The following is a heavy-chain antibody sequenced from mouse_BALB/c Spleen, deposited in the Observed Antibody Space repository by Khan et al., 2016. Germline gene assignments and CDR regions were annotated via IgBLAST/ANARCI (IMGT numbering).Heavy chain of an antibody. V-gene: IGHV3-6*02. Sequence: EVKLEESGPGLVKPSQSLSLTCSVTGYSITSGYYWNWIRQFPGNKLEWMGYISYDGSNNYNPSLKNRISITRDTSKNQFFLKLKSVTTEDTATYYCAICYYGSSYYYYAMDYWGQGTSVTVSS. D-gene: IGHD1-1*01. J-gene: IGHJ4*01. CDR2: ISYDGSN. CDR3: AICYYGSSYYYYAMDY. CDR1: GYSITSGYY.